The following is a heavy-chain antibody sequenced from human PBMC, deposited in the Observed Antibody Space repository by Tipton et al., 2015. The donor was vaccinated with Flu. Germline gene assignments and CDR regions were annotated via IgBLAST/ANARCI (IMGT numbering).Heavy chain of an antibody. CDR3: ARGMNTGVVDV. CDR2: IYTGVSGST. CDR1: GFTVISTY. Sequence: QLVQSGGGLIQPGGSLRLSCAASGFTVISTYMSWVRQAPGKGLEWVSVIYTGVSGSTYYADSVKGRFTISRDKSKNTLYLQMGSLKADDMAVYYWARGMNTGVVDVWGQGTTVTVSS. D-gene: IGHD1-14*01. J-gene: IGHJ6*02. V-gene: IGHV3-66*03.